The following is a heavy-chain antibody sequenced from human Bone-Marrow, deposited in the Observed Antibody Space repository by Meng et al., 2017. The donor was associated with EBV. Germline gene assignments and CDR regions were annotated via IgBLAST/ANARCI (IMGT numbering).Heavy chain of an antibody. Sequence: QVQLQQWGAGLLKPSETLSPTCAVYGGSFSGYYWSWIRQPPGKGLEWIGEINHSGSTNYNPSLKSRVTISVDTSKNQFSLKLSSVTAADTAVYYCARGPDYYDSSGYYRGVDYWGQGTLVTVSS. CDR3: ARGPDYYDSSGYYRGVDY. J-gene: IGHJ4*02. V-gene: IGHV4-34*01. CDR1: GGSFSGYY. D-gene: IGHD3-22*01. CDR2: INHSGST.